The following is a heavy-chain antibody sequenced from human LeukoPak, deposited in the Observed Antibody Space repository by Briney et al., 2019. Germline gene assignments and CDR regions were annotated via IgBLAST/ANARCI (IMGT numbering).Heavy chain of an antibody. CDR1: GFTFGDYA. D-gene: IGHD3-16*02. CDR2: VRSKAFGGTT. J-gene: IGHJ4*02. CDR3: TRESMITFGGVIVLYYFDY. V-gene: IGHV3-49*04. Sequence: GGSLRLSCTASGFTFGDYAMSWVRQAPGKGLEWVGFVRSKAFGGTTEYAASVKGRFTISGDDSKSIAYLQMNSLKTEDTAVYYCTRESMITFGGVIVLYYFDYWGQGTLVTVSS.